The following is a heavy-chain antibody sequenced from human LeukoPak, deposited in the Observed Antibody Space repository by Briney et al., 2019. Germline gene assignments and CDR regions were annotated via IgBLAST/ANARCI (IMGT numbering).Heavy chain of an antibody. Sequence: PGGSLRLSCVVSGFPFSSYAMSWVRQAPGKGLEWVSGISGSGDDTYYAASVKGRFTVSRDTSKNTLYLQMNSLRAEDTAVYYCAKDPLNTVMVSPTFDYWGRGTLVTVSS. V-gene: IGHV3-23*01. CDR3: AKDPLNTVMVSPTFDY. J-gene: IGHJ4*02. D-gene: IGHD5-18*01. CDR1: GFPFSSYA. CDR2: ISGSGDDT.